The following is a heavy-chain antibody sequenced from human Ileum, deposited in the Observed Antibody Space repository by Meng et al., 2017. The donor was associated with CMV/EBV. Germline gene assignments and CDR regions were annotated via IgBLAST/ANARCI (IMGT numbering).Heavy chain of an antibody. J-gene: IGHJ4*02. Sequence: GGSLRLSCAASGFTFSSYWMHWVRQAPGKGLVWVSRINSDGSSTTYADSVKGRFTISRDNAKNTLYLQMNSLRAEDTAVYYCATILGYPSNRFDYWGQGTLVTVSS. D-gene: IGHD4-11*01. CDR1: GFTFSSYW. CDR3: ATILGYPSNRFDY. V-gene: IGHV3-74*01. CDR2: INSDGSST.